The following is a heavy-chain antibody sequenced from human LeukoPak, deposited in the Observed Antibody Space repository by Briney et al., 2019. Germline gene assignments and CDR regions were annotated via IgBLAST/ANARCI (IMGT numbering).Heavy chain of an antibody. CDR1: GFTFSNFA. CDR2: ISTSGDST. CDR3: ARPKYSGSYYFDY. Sequence: PGGSLRLSCAASGFTFSNFAMSWVRQAPGKGLEWVSAISTSGDSTRYADSVKGRFTISGDNSKNTLCLQMNSLRAEDTAVYYCARPKYSGSYYFDYWGQGTLVTASS. D-gene: IGHD1-26*01. V-gene: IGHV3-23*01. J-gene: IGHJ4*02.